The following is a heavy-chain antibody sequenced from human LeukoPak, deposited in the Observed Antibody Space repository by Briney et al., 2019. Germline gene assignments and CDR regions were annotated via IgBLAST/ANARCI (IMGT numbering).Heavy chain of an antibody. CDR3: ARDRSYDFWSGHIIGGYWFDP. J-gene: IGHJ5*02. CDR1: GYTFTGYY. D-gene: IGHD3-3*01. V-gene: IGHV1-2*02. Sequence: GASVKVSCKASGYTFTGYYMHWVRQAPGQGLEWMGWINPNSGGTNYAQKFQGRVTMTRDTSISTAYMELSRLRSDDTAVYYCARDRSYDFWSGHIIGGYWFDPWGQGTLVTVSS. CDR2: INPNSGGT.